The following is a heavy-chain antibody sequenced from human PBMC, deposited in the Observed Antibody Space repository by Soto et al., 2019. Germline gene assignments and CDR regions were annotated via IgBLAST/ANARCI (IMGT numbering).Heavy chain of an antibody. Sequence: GESLKISCKGSGYSFTSYWIGWVRQMPGKGLEWMGIIYPGDSDTRYSPSFQGQVTISADKSISTAYLQWSSLKASGTAMYYCARRAKSGYSYGYSEYFDYWGQGTLVTVSS. V-gene: IGHV5-51*01. D-gene: IGHD5-18*01. CDR1: GYSFTSYW. CDR3: ARRAKSGYSYGYSEYFDY. J-gene: IGHJ4*02. CDR2: IYPGDSDT.